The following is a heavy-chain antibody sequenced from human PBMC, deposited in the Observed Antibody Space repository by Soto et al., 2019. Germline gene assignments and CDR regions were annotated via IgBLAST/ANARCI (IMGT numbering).Heavy chain of an antibody. J-gene: IGHJ4*02. CDR2: INAGNGNT. Sequence: ASVKVSCKASGYTFTSYAMHWVRQAPGQRLEWMGWINAGNGNTKYSQKFQGRVTITRDTSASTAYMELSSLRSEDTAVYYCARDTFGAARGWFDYWGQGTLVTVSS. CDR3: ARDTFGAARGWFDY. CDR1: GYTFTSYA. D-gene: IGHD3-3*01. V-gene: IGHV1-3*01.